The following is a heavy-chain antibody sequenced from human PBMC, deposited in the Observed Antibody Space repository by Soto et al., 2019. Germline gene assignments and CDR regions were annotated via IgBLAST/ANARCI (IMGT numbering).Heavy chain of an antibody. V-gene: IGHV3-48*02. J-gene: IGHJ4*02. Sequence: EVQLVESGGGLVQPGGSLRLSCAGSGFTFSTYSMDWVRQAPGKGLEWISDISGSGGTIYYADSVKGRFTVSRDNAKNSLYLQMSSLRDEDTAVYYCVRDAGSLGYWGQGTLVTVSS. CDR2: ISGSGGTI. CDR1: GFTFSTYS. CDR3: VRDAGSLGY.